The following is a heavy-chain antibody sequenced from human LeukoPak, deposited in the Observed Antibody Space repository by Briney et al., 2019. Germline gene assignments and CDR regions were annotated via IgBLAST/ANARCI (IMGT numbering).Heavy chain of an antibody. CDR3: ARYYYDSSGYYYFDY. V-gene: IGHV1-69*13. CDR1: GGTFSSYA. J-gene: IGHJ4*02. Sequence: SVKVSCKASGGTFSSYAISWVRQAPGQGLEWMGGVIPIFGTANYAHKFQGRVTITADESTSTAYMELSSLRSEDTAVYYCARYYYDSSGYYYFDYWGQGTLVTVSS. D-gene: IGHD3-22*01. CDR2: VIPIFGTA.